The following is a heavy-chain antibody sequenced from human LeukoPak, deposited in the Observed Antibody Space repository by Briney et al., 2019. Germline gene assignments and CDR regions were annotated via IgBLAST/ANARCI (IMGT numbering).Heavy chain of an antibody. CDR3: AKYFASGSYYKLPH. CDR1: GFTFSSYV. CDR2: ISGSGAYT. Sequence: GGSLRLSCAASGFTFSSYVMSWVRQAPGKGLEWVSTISGSGAYTYYADSVKGRFTISRDNSKNTLYLQMSSLRAEDTAVYYCAKYFASGSYYKLPHWGQGTLVTVSS. V-gene: IGHV3-23*01. J-gene: IGHJ1*01. D-gene: IGHD3-10*01.